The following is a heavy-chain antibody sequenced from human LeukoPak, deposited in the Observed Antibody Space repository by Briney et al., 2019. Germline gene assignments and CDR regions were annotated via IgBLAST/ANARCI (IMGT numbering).Heavy chain of an antibody. Sequence: SETLSLTCTVSGGSISSYYWSWIRQPPGKGLEWIGYIYYSGSTNYNPSLKSRVTISVDRSKNQFSLKLSSVTAADTAVYYCARVREEAGAFDIWGQGTMVTVSS. CDR1: GGSISSYY. J-gene: IGHJ3*02. CDR2: IYYSGST. D-gene: IGHD6-13*01. CDR3: ARVREEAGAFDI. V-gene: IGHV4-59*12.